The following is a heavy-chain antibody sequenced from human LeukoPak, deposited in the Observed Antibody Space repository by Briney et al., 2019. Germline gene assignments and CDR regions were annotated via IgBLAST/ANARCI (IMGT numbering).Heavy chain of an antibody. D-gene: IGHD4-23*01. CDR3: ARAGYGGFDY. J-gene: IGHJ4*02. Sequence: GGSLSLSCAASGFTFSNSWMRWVRQAPGKGLEWVSYISSSSSTIYYADSVKGRFTISRDNAKNSLYLQMNSLRAEDTAVYYCARAGYGGFDYWGQGTLVTVSS. CDR2: ISSSSSTI. V-gene: IGHV3-48*04. CDR1: GFTFSNSW.